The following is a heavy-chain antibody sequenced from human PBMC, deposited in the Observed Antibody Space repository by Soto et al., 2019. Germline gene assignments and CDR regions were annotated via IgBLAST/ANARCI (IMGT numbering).Heavy chain of an antibody. CDR1: GFTFSSYG. CDR2: ISYDGSNK. D-gene: IGHD6-13*01. CDR3: AKHSSPGDYYYYYMDV. Sequence: QVQLVESGGGVVQPGRSLRLSCAASGFTFSSYGMHWVRQAPGKGLEWVAVISYDGSNKYYADSVKGRFTISRDNSKNTLYLQMNSLRAEDTAVYYCAKHSSPGDYYYYYMDVWGKGTTVTVSS. J-gene: IGHJ6*03. V-gene: IGHV3-30*18.